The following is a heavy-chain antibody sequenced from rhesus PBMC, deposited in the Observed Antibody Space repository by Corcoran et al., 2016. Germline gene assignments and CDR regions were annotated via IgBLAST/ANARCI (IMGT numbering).Heavy chain of an antibody. D-gene: IGHD6-25*01. V-gene: IGHV3-100*02. Sequence: DVQLVESGGGLVKPGGSLRLSCVASGFTFSSYEMHWVRQAPGKGLEWVSVISESGGTIYYADSVKGRFTISRDNSKNTRSLQMNSLRAEDTAVYYCARLYSGSWNVLDYWGQGVLVTVSS. J-gene: IGHJ4*01. CDR1: GFTFSSYE. CDR3: ARLYSGSWNVLDY. CDR2: ISESGGTI.